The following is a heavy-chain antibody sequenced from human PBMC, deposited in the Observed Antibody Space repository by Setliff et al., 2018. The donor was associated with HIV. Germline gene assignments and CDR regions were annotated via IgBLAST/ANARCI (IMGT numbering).Heavy chain of an antibody. CDR3: ARGHCSGTNCYGVDYYGMDV. CDR1: NYSISSGYY. D-gene: IGHD2-2*01. V-gene: IGHV4-38-2*02. Sequence: SETLSLTCTVSNYSISSGYYWGWLRQAPGKGLEWIGEIYHSEYTNYNPSLKSRVSMSVDKSKNQFSVKLTSVTAADTAVYYCARGHCSGTNCYGVDYYGMDVWGQGTTVTVSS. J-gene: IGHJ6*02. CDR2: IYHSEYT.